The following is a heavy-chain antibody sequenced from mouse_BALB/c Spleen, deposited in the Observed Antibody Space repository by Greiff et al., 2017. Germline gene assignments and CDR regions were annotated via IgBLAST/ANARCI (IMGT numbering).Heavy chain of an antibody. CDR1: GFNIKDYY. CDR2: IDPENGNT. D-gene: IGHD1-1*01. Sequence: EVKLMESGAELVRPGALVKLSCKASGFNIKDYYMHWVKQRPEQGLEWIGWIDPENGNTIYDPKFQGKASITADTSSNTAYLQLSSLTSEDTAVYYCARSDYYGSSSYFDVWGAGTTVTVSS. J-gene: IGHJ1*01. CDR3: ARSDYYGSSSYFDV. V-gene: IGHV14-1*02.